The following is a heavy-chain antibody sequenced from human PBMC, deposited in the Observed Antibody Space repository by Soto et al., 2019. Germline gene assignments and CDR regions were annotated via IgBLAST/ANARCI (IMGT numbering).Heavy chain of an antibody. J-gene: IGHJ4*02. CDR3: AKDIGGSTITTFFHY. D-gene: IGHD4-4*01. V-gene: IGHV3-9*01. Sequence: EAQLVESGGGLVQPGGSLRLSCAASGLSFDDYAMHWVRQAPGKGLEWVSGISWNSGRRDYADSVKGRFIISRDNAKNSLYLQMNSLSPEDTALYYCAKDIGGSTITTFFHYWGQGILVTVSS. CDR1: GLSFDDYA. CDR2: ISWNSGRR.